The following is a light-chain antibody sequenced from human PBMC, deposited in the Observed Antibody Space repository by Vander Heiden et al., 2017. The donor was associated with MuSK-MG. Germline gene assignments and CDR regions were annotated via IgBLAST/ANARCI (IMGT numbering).Light chain of an antibody. CDR3: QSYDSSLIAWV. CDR2: GNN. Sequence: QSVLTQPPSVSVAPGQRVTISCTGSSSNIGADFDVHWYQQRPGTAPKLLIDGNNNRPSGVPDRFSGSKSGTSASLAITGLQAEDEANYYCQSYDSSLIAWVFGGGTKLTV. CDR1: SSNIGADFD. V-gene: IGLV1-40*01. J-gene: IGLJ3*02.